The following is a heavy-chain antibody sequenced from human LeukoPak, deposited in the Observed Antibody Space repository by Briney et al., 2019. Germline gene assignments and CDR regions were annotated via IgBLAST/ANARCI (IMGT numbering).Heavy chain of an antibody. V-gene: IGHV3-7*03. CDR1: GFTFSSYW. D-gene: IGHD1-14*01. J-gene: IGHJ3*02. Sequence: GGSLRLSRAASGFTFSSYWMSWVRQAPGKGLEWVANIKKDGSEKYYVDSVKGRFTISRDNAKTSLYLQMNSLRAEDTALYYCAKATSVSGAFDIWGQGTMVTVSS. CDR3: AKATSVSGAFDI. CDR2: IKKDGSEK.